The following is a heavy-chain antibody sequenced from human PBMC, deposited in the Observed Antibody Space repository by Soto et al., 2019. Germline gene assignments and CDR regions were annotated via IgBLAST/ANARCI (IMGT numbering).Heavy chain of an antibody. CDR3: ERGSWDDVTGHYSMDV. CDR2: TYYRSNRYN. D-gene: IGHD1-1*01. J-gene: IGHJ6*03. CDR1: GDSVSSNRAG. Sequence: QVQLQQSGPGLVKPSQTLALTCYISGDSVSSNRAGWNWIRQTPSRGLEWLGRTYYRSNRYNNYALSVKSRVTVNPDTAKNQFSLQLNSVTPEDTAVYYCERGSWDDVTGHYSMDVWGKGTKVTVSS. V-gene: IGHV6-1*01.